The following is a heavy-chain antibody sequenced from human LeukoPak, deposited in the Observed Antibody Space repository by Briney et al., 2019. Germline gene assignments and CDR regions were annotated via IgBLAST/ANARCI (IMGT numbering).Heavy chain of an antibody. Sequence: PSETLSLTSTASGDSVSSGRYYWGWLRQPPGKGLEGIGRNYYSESTNYNPSLKGRVTMSVDTSTDQFSLELSSVTAADTAVYYCGVYGRGSYSIRYAFDIWGRETMVTVSS. CDR2: NYYSEST. V-gene: IGHV4-61*01. J-gene: IGHJ3*02. D-gene: IGHD3-10*01. CDR1: GDSVSSGRYY. CDR3: GVYGRGSYSIRYAFDI.